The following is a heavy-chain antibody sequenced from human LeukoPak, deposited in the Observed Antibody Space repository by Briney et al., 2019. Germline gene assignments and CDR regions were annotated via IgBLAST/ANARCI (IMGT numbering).Heavy chain of an antibody. V-gene: IGHV4-34*01. J-gene: IGHJ5*02. D-gene: IGHD3-22*01. CDR2: INHSGST. Sequence: SETLSLTCAVYGGSFSGYYWSWIRQPPGKGLEWIGEINHSGSTNYNPSLKSRVTISVDTSKNQFSLKLSSVTAADTAEYYCARGLKLYYYDSSGYWFDPWGQGTLVTVSS. CDR1: GGSFSGYY. CDR3: ARGLKLYYYDSSGYWFDP.